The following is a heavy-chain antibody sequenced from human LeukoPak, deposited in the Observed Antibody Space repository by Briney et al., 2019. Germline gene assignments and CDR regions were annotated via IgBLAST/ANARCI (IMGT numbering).Heavy chain of an antibody. J-gene: IGHJ6*02. D-gene: IGHD2-15*01. V-gene: IGHV3-30*18. CDR2: ISYDESDK. CDR1: GFTFSNYG. CDR3: AKGVVAATNAAYYGMDV. Sequence: GGSLRLSCAASGFTFSNYGMHWVRQAPGKGLGWVAVISYDESDKCYGDSEKGRFTISRDNSKNTLYLQMNSMRPEDTAVYYCAKGVVAATNAAYYGMDVWGQGTTVTVSS.